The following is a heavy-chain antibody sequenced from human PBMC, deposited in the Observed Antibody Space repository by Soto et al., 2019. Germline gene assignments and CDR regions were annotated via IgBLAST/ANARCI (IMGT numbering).Heavy chain of an antibody. CDR3: VRGVVVVVGSTAENFDH. J-gene: IGHJ4*02. D-gene: IGHD2-15*01. V-gene: IGHV3-48*02. CDR1: GFTFTKYS. CDR2: ISYSGETK. Sequence: TGGSLRLSCVTSGFTFTKYSMNWVRQAPGKGLEWVSYISYSGETKYYADSLKGRYAISRDDAKNSVYLQMNSLGDEDTAFYYCVRGVVVVVGSTAENFDHWGQGTLVTVSS.